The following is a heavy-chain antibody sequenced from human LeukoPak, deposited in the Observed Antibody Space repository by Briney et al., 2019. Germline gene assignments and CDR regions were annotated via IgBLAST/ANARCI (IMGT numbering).Heavy chain of an antibody. D-gene: IGHD1-26*01. V-gene: IGHV1-18*01. CDR1: GYTFTSYG. J-gene: IGHJ6*03. Sequence: ASVKVSCKASGYTFTSYGISWVRQAPGQGLEWMGWISAYNGNTNYAQKLQGRVTITADKSTSTAYMELSSLRSEDTAVYYCASWVGATHYYYYMDVWGKGTTVTVSS. CDR3: ASWVGATHYYYYMDV. CDR2: ISAYNGNT.